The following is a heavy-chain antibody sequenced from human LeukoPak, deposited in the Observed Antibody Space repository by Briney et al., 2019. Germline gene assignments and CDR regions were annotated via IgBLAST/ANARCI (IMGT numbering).Heavy chain of an antibody. J-gene: IGHJ4*02. CDR3: ARGLLDY. Sequence: SETLSLTCAVYGGSFSGYYWSWVRQPPGKGLEWIGEINHSGSTNYNPSLKSRVTISVDTSKNQFSLKLSSVTAADTAVYYCARGLLDYWGQGTLVTVSS. V-gene: IGHV4-34*01. CDR1: GGSFSGYY. CDR2: INHSGST.